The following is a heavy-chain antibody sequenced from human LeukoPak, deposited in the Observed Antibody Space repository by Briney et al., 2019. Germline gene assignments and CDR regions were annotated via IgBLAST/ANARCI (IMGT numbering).Heavy chain of an antibody. Sequence: ASVKVSCKTSGYTFSSYTITWVRQAPGQRLEWMGWINTNTGNPTYAQGFTGRYVFSLDTSVRTAYLQTSGLTADNTAVYFCGRDPRLGIRGYTYGYIDYWGQGTLVTVSS. CDR2: INTNTGNP. J-gene: IGHJ4*02. V-gene: IGHV7-4-1*02. D-gene: IGHD5-18*01. CDR1: GYTFSSYT. CDR3: GRDPRLGIRGYTYGYIDY.